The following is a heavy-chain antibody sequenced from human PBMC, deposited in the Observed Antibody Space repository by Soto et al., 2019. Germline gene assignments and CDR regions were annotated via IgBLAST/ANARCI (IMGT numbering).Heavy chain of an antibody. Sequence: QEQLVESGGGVVQPGRSLRLSCAASGSIFSGYGMHWIRQAPGKGLEWVAVIWYDGSNKYYADSVKGRFTISRDNSKNMLYLQMDSLRAEDTSVYYYARDGIGGTAFRGFCDYWGQGTLVIISS. D-gene: IGHD1-7*01. CDR1: GSIFSGYG. V-gene: IGHV3-33*01. CDR2: IWYDGSNK. J-gene: IGHJ4*02. CDR3: ARDGIGGTAFRGFCDY.